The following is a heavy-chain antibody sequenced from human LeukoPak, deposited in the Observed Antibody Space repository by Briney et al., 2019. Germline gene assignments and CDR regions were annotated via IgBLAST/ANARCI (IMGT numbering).Heavy chain of an antibody. D-gene: IGHD6-19*01. Sequence: GGSLRLSCAASGFTFSTYSMNWVRQAPGKGLEWVSSISSGSRYMYYADSVKGRFTISRDNAKNSLYLLMNSLRAEDTAVYYCATDVRDEYSSGWYPIGYWGQGALVTVSS. CDR1: GFTFSTYS. CDR3: ATDVRDEYSSGWYPIGY. V-gene: IGHV3-21*01. J-gene: IGHJ4*02. CDR2: ISSGSRYM.